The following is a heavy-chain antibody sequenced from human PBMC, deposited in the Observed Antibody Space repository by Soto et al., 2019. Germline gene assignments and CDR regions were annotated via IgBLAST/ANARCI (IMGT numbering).Heavy chain of an antibody. Sequence: PGGSLRLSCAASLLTFNRYWMHWVRHAPGKGLVWVSHINTDGSNTNYADSVKGRFTISRDNAKSTLFLQMNSLRDEDTAVYYCAREFCSGGNCYTYYFDPWGQGIPVTVS. V-gene: IGHV3-74*01. CDR2: INTDGSNT. CDR3: AREFCSGGNCYTYYFDP. CDR1: LLTFNRYW. J-gene: IGHJ5*02. D-gene: IGHD2-15*01.